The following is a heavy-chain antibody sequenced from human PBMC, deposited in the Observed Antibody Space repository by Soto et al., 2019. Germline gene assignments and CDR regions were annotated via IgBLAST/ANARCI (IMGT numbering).Heavy chain of an antibody. V-gene: IGHV3-23*01. D-gene: IGHD2-21*01. J-gene: IGHJ4*02. CDR1: GFTFSSYA. Sequence: EVQLLESGGGLVQPGGSLRLSCAASGFTFSSYALSWVRQAPGKGLEWVSAISGSGGSTYYADSVKGRFTISRDNSKNTLYLQMNSLRAEDTAVYYCANQCCGEGGDFDYWGQGSLVTVSS. CDR2: ISGSGGST. CDR3: ANQCCGEGGDFDY.